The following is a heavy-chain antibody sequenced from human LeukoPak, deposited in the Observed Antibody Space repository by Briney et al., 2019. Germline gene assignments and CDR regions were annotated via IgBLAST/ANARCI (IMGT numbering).Heavy chain of an antibody. CDR3: ARTNYGRRWFDP. J-gene: IGHJ5*02. V-gene: IGHV4-39*01. Sequence: SETLSLTCTVSGGSISSSGYYWVWIRQPPGKGLERIGSIYHSGSTYYNPSLKSRITISVDTSKNQFSLKLSSVTAADTAVYYCARTNYGRRWFDPWGQGTLVTVYS. D-gene: IGHD1-7*01. CDR1: GGSISSSGYY. CDR2: IYHSGST.